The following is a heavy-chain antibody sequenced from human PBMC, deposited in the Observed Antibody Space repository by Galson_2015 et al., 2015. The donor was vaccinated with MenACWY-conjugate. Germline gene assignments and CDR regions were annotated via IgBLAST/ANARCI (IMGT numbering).Heavy chain of an antibody. CDR2: IAGTPYGGTP. D-gene: IGHD2-8*02. Sequence: SLRLSCATSGFTFGDYAVSWFRQAPGKGLEWVGFIAGTPYGGTPEYAASVKGRFTISRDDSKGIAYLQMNGLKTEDAAMYYCTRNGGSGAPHFDYWGQGTLVTVSS. J-gene: IGHJ4*02. CDR3: TRNGGSGAPHFDY. CDR1: GFTFGDYA. V-gene: IGHV3-49*03.